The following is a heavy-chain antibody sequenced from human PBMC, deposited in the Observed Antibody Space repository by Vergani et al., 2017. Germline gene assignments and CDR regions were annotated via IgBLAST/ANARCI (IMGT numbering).Heavy chain of an antibody. CDR3: ARGRGLDRRDAFDI. CDR2: IYYSGST. Sequence: QLQLQESGPGLVKPSETLSLTCTVSGGSISSGGYYWSWIRQHPGKGLEWIGYIYYSGSTYYNPSLKSRVTISVDTSKNQFSLKLSSVTAADTAVYYCARGRGLDRRDAFDIWGQGTMVTVSS. J-gene: IGHJ3*02. V-gene: IGHV4-31*03. CDR1: GGSISSGGYY. D-gene: IGHD4-17*01.